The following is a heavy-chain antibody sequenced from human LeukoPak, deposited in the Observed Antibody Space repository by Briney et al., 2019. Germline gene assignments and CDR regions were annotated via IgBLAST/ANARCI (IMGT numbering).Heavy chain of an antibody. CDR1: GYSTSSGYY. CDR2: IYHSGSI. D-gene: IGHD6-6*01. CDR3: ARSSSSDY. J-gene: IGHJ4*02. V-gene: IGHV4-38-2*02. Sequence: SETLSLTCTVSGYSTSSGYYWGWIRQPPGKGLEWIGNIYHSGSIYYNPSLKSRVTISVDTSKNQFSLKLSSVTAADTAVYFCARSSSSDYWGQGTLVTVSS.